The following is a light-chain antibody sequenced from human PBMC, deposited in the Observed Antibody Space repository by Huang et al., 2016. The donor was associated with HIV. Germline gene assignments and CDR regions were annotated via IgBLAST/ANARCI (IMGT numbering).Light chain of an antibody. J-gene: IGKJ1*01. CDR1: QSISSL. CDR2: KSS. V-gene: IGKV1-5*03. CDR3: QQYSTYSWT. Sequence: DIQMTQSPSTLSASVGDRVTITCRASQSISSLLAWYQQKPGKATNLRIYKSSNSKTGAPSRFSGRGSGTEFTLTISSLQPDDFATYFCQQYSTYSWTFGQGTKVEL.